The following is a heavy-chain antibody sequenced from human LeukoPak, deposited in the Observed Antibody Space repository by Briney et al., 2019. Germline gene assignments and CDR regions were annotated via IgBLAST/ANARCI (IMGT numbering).Heavy chain of an antibody. CDR2: ISSSSSYI. CDR1: GFTFSSYS. V-gene: IGHV3-21*01. Sequence: MSGGSLRLSCAASGFTFSSYSMNWVRQAPGKGLEWVSSISSSSSYIYYADSVKGRFTISRDNAKNSLYLQMKSLRAEDTAVYYCARDKGIADGGMDVWGQGTTVTVSS. CDR3: ARDKGIADGGMDV. J-gene: IGHJ6*02. D-gene: IGHD6-13*01.